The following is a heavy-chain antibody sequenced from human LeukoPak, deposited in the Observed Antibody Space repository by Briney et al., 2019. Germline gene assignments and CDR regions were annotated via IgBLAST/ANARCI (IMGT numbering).Heavy chain of an antibody. CDR1: GFTFSGSA. CDR3: TASRGVWGALDAWDDAFDI. V-gene: IGHV3-73*01. D-gene: IGHD3-16*01. J-gene: IGHJ3*02. CDR2: IRSKANSYAT. Sequence: GGSLRLSCAASGFTFSGSAMHWVRQASGKGLEWVGRIRSKANSYATAYAASVKGRFTISRDDSKNTTYLQMNSLKTEDTAVYYCTASRGVWGALDAWDDAFDIWGQGTVVTVSS.